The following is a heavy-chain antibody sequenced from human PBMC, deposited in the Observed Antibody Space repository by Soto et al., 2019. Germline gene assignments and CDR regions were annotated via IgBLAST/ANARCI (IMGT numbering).Heavy chain of an antibody. CDR2: IISSSITI. D-gene: IGHD1-26*01. J-gene: IGHJ4*02. CDR1: GFTFSIYS. CDR3: ARVNGRGSYNPDY. V-gene: IGHV3-48*02. Sequence: GGSLRLSCAASGFTFSIYSMNWVRQAPGKVLDLVSYIISSSITIYXXDSVKGRXXISRYNAKNSXYLQMXILIDDDTALDYCARVNGRGSYNPDYWGQGTLVTVSS.